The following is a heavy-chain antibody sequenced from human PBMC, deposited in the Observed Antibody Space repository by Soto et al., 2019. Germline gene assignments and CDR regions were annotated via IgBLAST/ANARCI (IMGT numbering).Heavy chain of an antibody. CDR3: ARLTGRAAAVSWFDP. CDR1: GGTFSSYA. D-gene: IGHD6-13*01. J-gene: IGHJ5*02. V-gene: IGHV1-69*13. Sequence: GASVKVSCKASGGTFSSYAISWVRQAPGQGLEWMGGVIPIFGTANYAQKFQGRVTITADESTSTAYMELSSVTAADTAVYYCARLTGRAAAVSWFDPWGQGTLVTVSS. CDR2: VIPIFGTA.